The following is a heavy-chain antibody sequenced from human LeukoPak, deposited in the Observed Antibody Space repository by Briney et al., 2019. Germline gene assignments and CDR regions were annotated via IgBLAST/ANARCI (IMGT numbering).Heavy chain of an antibody. CDR2: IIPIFGTA. Sequence: SVKVSCKASEGTFSSYAISWVRQAPGQGLEWMGGIIPIFGTANYAQKFQGRVTITADESTSTAYMELSSLRSEDTAVYYCASHYDSSGYYRRGPKFDYWGQGTLVTVSS. D-gene: IGHD3-22*01. J-gene: IGHJ4*02. CDR1: EGTFSSYA. V-gene: IGHV1-69*01. CDR3: ASHYDSSGYYRRGPKFDY.